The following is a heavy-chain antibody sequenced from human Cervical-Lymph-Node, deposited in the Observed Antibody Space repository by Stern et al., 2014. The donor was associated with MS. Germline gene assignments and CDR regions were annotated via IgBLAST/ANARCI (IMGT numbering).Heavy chain of an antibody. D-gene: IGHD2-21*01. CDR1: GIIFCDYV. CDR3: AKDLGEVFYYGMDV. CDR2: ISWNSGDI. V-gene: IGHV3-9*01. Sequence: EVQLVESGGGLVQPGGSLRLSCAASGIIFCDYVMHWVRQAPGKGLEGGAGISWNSGDIAYTDSVKGRFTISRDNAKNSLYLHMNSLRAEDTALYYCAKDLGEVFYYGMDVWGQGTTVTVSS. J-gene: IGHJ6*02.